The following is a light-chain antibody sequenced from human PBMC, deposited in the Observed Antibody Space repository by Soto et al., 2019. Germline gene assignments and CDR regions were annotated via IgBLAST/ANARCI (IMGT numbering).Light chain of an antibody. V-gene: IGKV3-20*01. J-gene: IGKJ3*01. CDR3: QQFGPSLLS. Sequence: ESVLAQSPGTLSLSPGERATLSCRASQSVSSKSLAWYQQKPGQAPRLLIYGASSRATGIPDRFSGSGCGTDFTLTISGLEPEDFAVYYCQQFGPSLLSFGPGTNVDIK. CDR1: QSVSSKS. CDR2: GAS.